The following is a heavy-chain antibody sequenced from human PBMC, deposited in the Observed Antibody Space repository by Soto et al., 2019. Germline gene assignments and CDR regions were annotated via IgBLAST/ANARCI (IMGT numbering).Heavy chain of an antibody. CDR2: INSDGSST. Sequence: EVQLVESGGGLVQPGGSLRLSCAASGFTFSRYWRHWVRQASGKGPVCVSRINSDGSSTAYADSVKGRFTISRDNAKNTLFLQMNSLRTEDTAVYYCAREAVVWYFDVWGRGTLVTVSS. CDR1: GFTFSRYW. D-gene: IGHD2-15*01. V-gene: IGHV3-74*01. CDR3: AREAVVWYFDV. J-gene: IGHJ2*01.